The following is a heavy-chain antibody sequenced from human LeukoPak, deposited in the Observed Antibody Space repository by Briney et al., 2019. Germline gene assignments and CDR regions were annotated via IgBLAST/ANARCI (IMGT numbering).Heavy chain of an antibody. CDR2: ISGGGGTT. D-gene: IGHD2-15*01. CDR3: AKFDTAWLGGGSSFEY. Sequence: GGSLRLSWTASGFTLSTYAMSWVRQAPGKGLEWVSVISGGGGTTYYADSVKGRCTISRDDSKNTLYLQMHSLRAEDTAVYYCAKFDTAWLGGGSSFEYWGQGTLVTVSS. CDR1: GFTLSTYA. V-gene: IGHV3-23*01. J-gene: IGHJ4*02.